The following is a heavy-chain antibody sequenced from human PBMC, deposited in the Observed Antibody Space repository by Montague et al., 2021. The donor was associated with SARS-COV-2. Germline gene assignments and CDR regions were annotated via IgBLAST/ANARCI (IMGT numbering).Heavy chain of an antibody. CDR2: IYWDDDK. J-gene: IGHJ5*02. V-gene: IGHV2-5*02. CDR3: AHRPSIAAAGTFRFDP. CDR1: GFSLSTSGVG. Sequence: PALVKPTQTLTLTCTFSGFSLSTSGVGVGWIRQPPGKALEWLALIYWDDDKRYSPSLKGRLTITKDTSKNQVVPTMTNMDPVDTATYYCAHRPSIAAAGTFRFDPWGQGTLVTVSS. D-gene: IGHD6-13*01.